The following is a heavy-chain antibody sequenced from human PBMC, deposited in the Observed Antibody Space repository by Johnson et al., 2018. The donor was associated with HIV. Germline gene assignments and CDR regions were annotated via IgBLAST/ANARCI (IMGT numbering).Heavy chain of an antibody. CDR3: ASQGVVRLEKAFDI. CDR1: GFTFSSYA. J-gene: IGHJ3*02. V-gene: IGHV3-30-3*01. D-gene: IGHD3-10*01. CDR2: ISYDGSNK. Sequence: QVQLVESGGGVVQPGRSLRLSCAASGFTFSSYAMHWVRQAPGKGLEWVAVISYDGSNKYYADSVKGRFTISRDNSKNTLYLQMNSLVAEDTAGYYCASQGVVRLEKAFDIWGQGTMVTVSS.